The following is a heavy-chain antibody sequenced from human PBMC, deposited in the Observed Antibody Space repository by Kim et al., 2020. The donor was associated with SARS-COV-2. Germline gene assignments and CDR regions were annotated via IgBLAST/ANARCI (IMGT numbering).Heavy chain of an antibody. V-gene: IGHV3-23*01. J-gene: IGHJ2*01. CDR1: GFTFSSYA. D-gene: IGHD1-7*01. CDR3: AKDLAEDWNYWFRYFDL. Sequence: GGSLRLSCAASGFTFSSYAMSWVRQAPGKGLEWVSAISGSGGSPYYADSVKGRFTISRDNSKNTLYLQMNSLRAEDTAVYYCAKDLAEDWNYWFRYFDLWGRGTLVTVSS. CDR2: ISGSGGSP.